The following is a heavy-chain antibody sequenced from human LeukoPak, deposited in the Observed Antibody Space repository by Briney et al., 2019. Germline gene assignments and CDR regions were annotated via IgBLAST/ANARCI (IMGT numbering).Heavy chain of an antibody. CDR1: GFTFSDYY. CDR2: ISSSGSTI. J-gene: IGHJ4*02. V-gene: IGHV3-11*01. D-gene: IGHD6-13*01. Sequence: GGSLRLSCAASGFTFSDYYMSWIRQAPGKGLEWVSYISSSGSTIYYADSVKGRFTISRDNAKNSLYLQMNSLRAEDTALYYCAKLPAIAAAGTDFDYWGQGTLVTVSP. CDR3: AKLPAIAAAGTDFDY.